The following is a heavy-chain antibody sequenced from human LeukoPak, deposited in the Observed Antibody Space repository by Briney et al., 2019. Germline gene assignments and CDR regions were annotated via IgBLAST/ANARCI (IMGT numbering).Heavy chain of an antibody. CDR1: GFTFSSYG. D-gene: IGHD5-24*01. J-gene: IGHJ4*02. V-gene: IGHV3-23*01. CDR3: ARGRWDGYSVDY. Sequence: TGGSLRLSCVVSGFTFSSYGMSWVRQAPGKGLEWVSTISGLGDTTYYADSVKGRFTISRDNSRNTLYLQMNSLRGEDTAVYYCARGRWDGYSVDYWGQGTLVTVSS. CDR2: ISGLGDTT.